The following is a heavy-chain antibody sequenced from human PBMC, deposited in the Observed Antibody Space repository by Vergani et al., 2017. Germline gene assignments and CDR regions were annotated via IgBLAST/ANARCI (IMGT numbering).Heavy chain of an antibody. CDR1: GYTFTNYY. J-gene: IGHJ4*02. CDR2: INPSGGST. V-gene: IGHV1-46*01. CDR3: ARDTEDYGDYPLDY. Sequence: QVLLVQSGAEVKKPGASVRVSCKTSGYTFTNYYIHWVRQAPGQGLEWMGIINPSGGSTTYAQQFQGRLTMTRDTSTSTVYMDLSNLRSEDTAVYYCARDTEDYGDYPLDYWGQGTLVTVSS. D-gene: IGHD4-17*01.